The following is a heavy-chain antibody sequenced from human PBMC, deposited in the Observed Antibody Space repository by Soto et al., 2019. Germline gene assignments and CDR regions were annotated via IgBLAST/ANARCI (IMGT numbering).Heavy chain of an antibody. D-gene: IGHD7-27*01. CDR3: ARDPPKPLGIYYYYGMDV. CDR1: GGSISSSSYY. CDR2: IYYSGST. J-gene: IGHJ6*02. V-gene: IGHV4-39*07. Sequence: SETLSLTCTVSGGSISSSSYYWGWIRQPPGKGLEWIGSIYYSGSTYYNPSLKSRVTISVDTSKNQFSLKQSTVTAADTAVYYCARDPPKPLGIYYYYGMDVWGQGTTVTVSS.